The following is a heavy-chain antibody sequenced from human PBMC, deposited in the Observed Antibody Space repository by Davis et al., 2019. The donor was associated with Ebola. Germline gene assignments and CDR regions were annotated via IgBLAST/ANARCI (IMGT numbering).Heavy chain of an antibody. J-gene: IGHJ3*02. CDR1: GYTFTGYY. CDR2: IIPIFVTS. D-gene: IGHD3-9*01. Sequence: SVKVSCKASGYTFTGYYMHWVRQAPGQGLEWMGGIIPIFVTSNYAQKFQGRVTITADKSTSTAYMELSSLRSEDTAVYYCARGYYDILTGYYPDAFDIWGQGTMVTVSS. CDR3: ARGYYDILTGYYPDAFDI. V-gene: IGHV1-69*06.